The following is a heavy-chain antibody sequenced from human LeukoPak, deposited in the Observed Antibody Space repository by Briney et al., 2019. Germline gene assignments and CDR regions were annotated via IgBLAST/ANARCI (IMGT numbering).Heavy chain of an antibody. CDR2: ISGGSSTI. V-gene: IGHV3-48*02. J-gene: IGHJ4*02. Sequence: GGSLRLSCAASGFTFSSYTMHWVRQAPGKGLEWISSISGGSSTIYYADSVKGRFTISRDNARNSLYLQMNSLRDEDPAVYYCARRDYGSGSFFGIDYWGQGTLVTVSS. CDR1: GFTFSSYT. D-gene: IGHD3-10*01. CDR3: ARRDYGSGSFFGIDY.